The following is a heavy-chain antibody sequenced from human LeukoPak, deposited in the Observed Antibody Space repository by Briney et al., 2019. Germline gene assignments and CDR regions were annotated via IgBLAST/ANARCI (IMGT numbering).Heavy chain of an antibody. Sequence: SETLSLTCAVSGGSISSSNWWSWIRQPPGKGLEWIANIYYSGSTYYNPSLKSRVTISVDTSKNQFSLKLSSATAADTAVYYCARSRSGSGRPYFWFDPWGQGTLVTVSS. J-gene: IGHJ5*02. CDR3: ARSRSGSGRPYFWFDP. V-gene: IGHV4-39*01. CDR2: IYYSGST. D-gene: IGHD3-10*01. CDR1: GGSISSSNW.